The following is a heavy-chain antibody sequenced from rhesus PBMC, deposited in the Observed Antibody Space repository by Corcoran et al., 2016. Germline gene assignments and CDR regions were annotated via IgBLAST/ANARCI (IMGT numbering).Heavy chain of an antibody. Sequence: EVQLVQSGAEVKKPGASVKISCKASGYPFTDYYLHGVRQAPGKGLGWMGRVDPEDGEAIHEQKFQDRVTITADTSTDTAYMELSSLGSEDTAVYYCATMGTDYWGQGVLVTVSS. CDR1: GYPFTDYY. V-gene: IGHV1-111*02. CDR2: VDPEDGEA. D-gene: IGHD5-24*01. CDR3: ATMGTDY. J-gene: IGHJ4*01.